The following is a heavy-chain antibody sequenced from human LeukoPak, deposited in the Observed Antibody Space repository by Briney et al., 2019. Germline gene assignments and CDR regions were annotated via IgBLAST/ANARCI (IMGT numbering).Heavy chain of an antibody. CDR3: ASEFRMGHSGWSGYFQL. Sequence: GRSLRLSCAASGFAFSSYGMHWVRQPPGKGLEWVALISYDGNIKYYADSVKGRFTISRDNSNNMLYLQVNSLRVEDTAVYHCASEFRMGHSGWSGYFQLWGQGTLATVSS. CDR1: GFAFSSYG. V-gene: IGHV3-30*03. J-gene: IGHJ1*01. D-gene: IGHD6-19*01. CDR2: ISYDGNIK.